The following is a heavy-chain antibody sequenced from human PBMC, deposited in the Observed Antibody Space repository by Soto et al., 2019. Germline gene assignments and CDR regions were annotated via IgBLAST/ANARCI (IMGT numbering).Heavy chain of an antibody. D-gene: IGHD1-20*01. CDR3: ARDRAPDNWNETPFYYWYYGMDV. V-gene: IGHV3-21*01. CDR1: GFTFSTYS. J-gene: IGHJ6*02. CDR2: ITSSGTYI. Sequence: EVQVVESGGGLVKPGGSLRLSCAASGFTFSTYSMTWVRQAPGKGLEWGSSITSSGTYIYYADSVKGRFTISRGNAKNSLYLQMNSLRAEDTAVYYGARDRAPDNWNETPFYYWYYGMDVWGQGTTVTVSS.